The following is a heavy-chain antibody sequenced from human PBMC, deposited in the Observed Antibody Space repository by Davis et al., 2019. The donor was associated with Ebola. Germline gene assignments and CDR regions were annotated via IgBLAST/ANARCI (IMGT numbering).Heavy chain of an antibody. V-gene: IGHV3-23*01. CDR3: ARERGPYILGWFEPFDI. Sequence: GGSLRLSCAASGFTFSNSAMSWVRQAPGKGLEWVSAISYSGGTAYYAGSVKGRFTISRDNAKNSLLLQMDSLTAEDTAVYYCARERGPYILGWFEPFDIWGQGTRVTVSS. D-gene: IGHD3-10*01. CDR1: GFTFSNSA. CDR2: ISYSGGTA. J-gene: IGHJ3*02.